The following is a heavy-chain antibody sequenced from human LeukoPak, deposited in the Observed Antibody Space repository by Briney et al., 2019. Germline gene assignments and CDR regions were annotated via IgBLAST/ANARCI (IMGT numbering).Heavy chain of an antibody. Sequence: GGSLRLSCAASGFTFSNAWMSWVRQAPGKGLEWVGRIKSKTDGGTTDYAAPVKGRFTISRDDSKNTLYLQMNSLKTEDTAVYYCTTDRVVPITGTTLWDIWGQGTMVTVSS. CDR2: IKSKTDGGTT. V-gene: IGHV3-15*01. J-gene: IGHJ3*02. CDR3: TTDRVVPITGTTLWDI. CDR1: GFTFSNAW. D-gene: IGHD1-7*01.